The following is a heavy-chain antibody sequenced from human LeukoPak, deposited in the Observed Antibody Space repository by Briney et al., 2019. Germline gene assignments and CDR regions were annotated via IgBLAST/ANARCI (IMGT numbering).Heavy chain of an antibody. CDR2: ISWNSGSI. CDR1: GFTFSSYA. J-gene: IGHJ4*02. V-gene: IGHV3-9*01. Sequence: GGSLRLSCAASGFTFSSYAMHWVRQAPGKGLEWVSGISWNSGSIGYADSVKGRFTISRDNAKNSLYLQMNSLRAEDTALYYCAKATSGYSSSWYGEGYFDYWGQGTLVTVSS. CDR3: AKATSGYSSSWYGEGYFDY. D-gene: IGHD6-13*01.